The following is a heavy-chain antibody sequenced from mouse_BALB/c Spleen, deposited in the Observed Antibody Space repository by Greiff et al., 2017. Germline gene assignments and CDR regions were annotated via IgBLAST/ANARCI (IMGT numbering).Heavy chain of an antibody. J-gene: IGHJ2*01. CDR2: INPYNGDT. V-gene: IGHV1-20*02. D-gene: IGHD2-10*01. CDR3: ARGAYYGNYYFDY. CDR1: GYSFTGYF. Sequence: VQLQQSGPELVKPGASVKISCKASGYSFTGYFMNWVMQSHGKSLEWIGRINPYNGDTFYNQKFKGKATLTVDKSSSTAHMELRSLASEDSAVYYCARGAYYGNYYFDYWGQGTTLTVSS.